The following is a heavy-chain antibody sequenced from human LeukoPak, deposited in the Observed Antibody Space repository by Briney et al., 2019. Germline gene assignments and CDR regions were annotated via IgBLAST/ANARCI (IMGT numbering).Heavy chain of an antibody. CDR3: ARKTVVGSYFDY. D-gene: IGHD4-23*01. J-gene: IGHJ4*02. CDR2: IKQVGSDK. V-gene: IGHV3-7*03. Sequence: GGSLTLSCAASGFTFSIYWMSWVRQAPGKGLEWVANIKQVGSDKYYVDSVKGRFTISRDNAKNSLYLQINSLRAEDTAVYYCARKTVVGSYFDYWGQGTPVTVSS. CDR1: GFTFSIYW.